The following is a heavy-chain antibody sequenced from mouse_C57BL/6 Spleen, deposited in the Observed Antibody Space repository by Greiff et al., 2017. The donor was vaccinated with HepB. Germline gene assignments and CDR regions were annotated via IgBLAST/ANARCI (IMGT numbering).Heavy chain of an antibody. Sequence: QVQLQQSGAELVKPGASVKVSCKASGYTFTSYWMHWVKQRPGQGLEWIGRIHPSDSDTNYNQKFKGKATWTVDKSSRTAYRQLSSLTSGDSAVYDCARGVYDGGFDYWGQGLTLTVSS. CDR2: IHPSDSDT. D-gene: IGHD1-2*01. V-gene: IGHV1-74*01. CDR1: GYTFTSYW. CDR3: ARGVYDGGFDY. J-gene: IGHJ2*01.